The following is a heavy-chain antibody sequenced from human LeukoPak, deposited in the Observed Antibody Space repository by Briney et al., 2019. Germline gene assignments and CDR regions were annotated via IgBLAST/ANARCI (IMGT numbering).Heavy chain of an antibody. J-gene: IGHJ3*02. CDR3: ARDYGGDIVVVVAASGPPHDAFDI. V-gene: IGHV4-39*07. CDR1: GGSISSSSYY. D-gene: IGHD2-15*01. Sequence: PSETLSLTCTVSGGSISSSSYYWGWIRQPPGKGLEWIGSIYYSGSTYYNPSLKSRVTISVDTSKNQFSLKLSSVTAADTAVYYCARDYGGDIVVVVAASGPPHDAFDIWGQGTMVTVSS. CDR2: IYYSGST.